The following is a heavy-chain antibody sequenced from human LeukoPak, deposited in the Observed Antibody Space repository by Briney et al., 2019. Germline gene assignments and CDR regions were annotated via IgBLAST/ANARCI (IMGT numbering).Heavy chain of an antibody. CDR1: GYSFSTFG. Sequence: ASVKVSCKPSGYSFSTFGISWVRQAPGQGLEWMGRIIPILGIANYAQKFQGRVTITADKSTSTAYMELSSLRSEDTAVYYCASSGESELTFDYWGQGTLVTVSS. D-gene: IGHD1-26*01. V-gene: IGHV1-69*04. CDR2: IIPILGIA. CDR3: ASSGESELTFDY. J-gene: IGHJ4*02.